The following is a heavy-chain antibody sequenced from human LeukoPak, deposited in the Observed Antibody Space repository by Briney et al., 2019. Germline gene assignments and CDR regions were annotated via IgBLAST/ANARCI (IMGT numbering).Heavy chain of an antibody. J-gene: IGHJ5*02. V-gene: IGHV3-7*01. CDR2: IKQDGSGK. CDR3: ARDQNWFDP. CDR1: GFTFSSYW. Sequence: GGSLRLSCAASGFTFSSYWMSWVRQAPGKGLEWVANIKQDGSGKYYLDSVKGRFTISRDNAKKSLYLQMNSLRVEDTAVYYCARDQNWFDPWGQGILVTVSS.